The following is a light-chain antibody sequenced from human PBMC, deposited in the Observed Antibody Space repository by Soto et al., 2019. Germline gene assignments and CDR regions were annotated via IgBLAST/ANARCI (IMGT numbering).Light chain of an antibody. CDR1: QSVSSN. CDR3: RQRSSWPWT. CDR2: EAS. V-gene: IGKV3-11*01. Sequence: EIVMTQSPATLSVSPGERATLSCRASQSVSSNLAWYQQKPGQAPRLLIYEASNRATGTPARFSGSGSGTDFTLTISSLEPEDFAVYYCRQRSSWPWTFGQGTKVDIK. J-gene: IGKJ1*01.